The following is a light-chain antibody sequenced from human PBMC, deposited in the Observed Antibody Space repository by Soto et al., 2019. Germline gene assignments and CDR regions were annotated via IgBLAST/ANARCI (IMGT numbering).Light chain of an antibody. CDR3: QQYGSSQWT. J-gene: IGKJ1*01. CDR2: GAS. Sequence: EIVLTQSPGTLSLSPRERATISSRASQSVSSSYLAWYQQKPGQAPRLLIYGASSRATGIPDRFSGSGSGTVFTLTISRLEPEDFAVYYCQQYGSSQWTFGQGTKVDIK. V-gene: IGKV3-20*01. CDR1: QSVSSSY.